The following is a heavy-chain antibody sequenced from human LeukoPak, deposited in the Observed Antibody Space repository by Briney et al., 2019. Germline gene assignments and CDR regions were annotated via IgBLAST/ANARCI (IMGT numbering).Heavy chain of an antibody. V-gene: IGHV1-69*05. CDR2: IIPIFGTA. Sequence: SVKVSCNASGGTFSSYAISWVRQAPGRGLEWMGGIIPIFGTANCAQKFQGRVTITTDESTSTAYMELSSLRSEDTAVYYCALKGTGGRYFDYWGQGTLVTVSS. D-gene: IGHD3-16*01. CDR3: ALKGTGGRYFDY. J-gene: IGHJ4*02. CDR1: GGTFSSYA.